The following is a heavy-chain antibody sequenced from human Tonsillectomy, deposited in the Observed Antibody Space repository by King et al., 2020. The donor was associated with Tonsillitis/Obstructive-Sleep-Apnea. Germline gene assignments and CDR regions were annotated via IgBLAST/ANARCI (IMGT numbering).Heavy chain of an antibody. CDR2: IWYDGSNK. V-gene: IGHV3-33*06. D-gene: IGHD1-1*01. Sequence: QLVQSGGGVVQPGRSLRLSCAASGFTFSSYGMHWVRQAPGKGLEWVAVIWYDGSNKYYADSVKGRLTISRDNSKNTLYLQMNSLRAEDTAVFYCAKGGVQRHYMDVWGKGTTVTVSS. CDR1: GFTFSSYG. CDR3: AKGGVQRHYMDV. J-gene: IGHJ6*03.